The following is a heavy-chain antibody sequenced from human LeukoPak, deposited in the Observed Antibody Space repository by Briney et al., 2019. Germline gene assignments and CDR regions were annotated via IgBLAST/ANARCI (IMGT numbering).Heavy chain of an antibody. Sequence: ASVKVSCKASGYTFTRYAMNWVRQAPGRGLEWMGWINTNTGSPTYAQGFTGRFVFSLDTSVSTAYLQISSLKAEDTAVYYCAESYYDFWSGSSPGYYYGMDVWGQGTTVTVSS. CDR3: AESYYDFWSGSSPGYYYGMDV. V-gene: IGHV7-4-1*02. CDR2: INTNTGSP. D-gene: IGHD3-3*01. CDR1: GYTFTRYA. J-gene: IGHJ6*02.